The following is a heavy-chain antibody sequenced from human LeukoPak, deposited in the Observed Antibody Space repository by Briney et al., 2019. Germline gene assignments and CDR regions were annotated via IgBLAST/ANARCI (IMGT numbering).Heavy chain of an antibody. D-gene: IGHD3-22*01. CDR2: IYHSGST. Sequence: SETLSLTCAASGYSISSGYYWGWIRQPPGKGLEWIGSIYHSGSTYYNPSLKSRVTISVDTSKNQFSLKLSSVTAADTAVYHCARAALITMIVVGAFDIWGQGTMVTVSS. J-gene: IGHJ3*02. CDR1: GYSISSGYY. V-gene: IGHV4-38-2*01. CDR3: ARAALITMIVVGAFDI.